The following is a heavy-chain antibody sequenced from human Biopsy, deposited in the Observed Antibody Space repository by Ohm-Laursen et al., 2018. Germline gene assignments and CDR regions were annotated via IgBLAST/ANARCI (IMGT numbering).Heavy chain of an antibody. Sequence: SLRLSCAASGFTFSSHAMAWVRQAPGKGLEWVSSIKNSENYTYYADSVKGRFIISRDNAKNSLYLQMNGLRVEDTAVYYCATDFGYCGNNVCSSDFYYGMEVWGQGTTVTVSS. CDR2: IKNSENYT. V-gene: IGHV3-21*01. J-gene: IGHJ6*02. CDR1: GFTFSSHA. D-gene: IGHD5/OR15-5a*01. CDR3: ATDFGYCGNNVCSSDFYYGMEV.